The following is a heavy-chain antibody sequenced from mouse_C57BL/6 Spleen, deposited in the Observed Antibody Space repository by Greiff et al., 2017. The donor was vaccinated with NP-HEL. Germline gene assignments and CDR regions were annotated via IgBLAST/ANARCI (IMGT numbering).Heavy chain of an antibody. V-gene: IGHV1-22*01. CDR2: INPNNGGT. CDR3: ATVYYGSSSYYFDY. D-gene: IGHD1-1*01. CDR1: GYTFTDYN. J-gene: IGHJ2*01. Sequence: VQLKQSGPELVKPGASVKMSCKASGYTFTDYNMHWVKQSHGKSLEWIGYINPNNGGTSYNQKFKGKATLTVNKSSSTAYMELRSLTSEDSAVYYCATVYYGSSSYYFDYWGQGTTLTVSS.